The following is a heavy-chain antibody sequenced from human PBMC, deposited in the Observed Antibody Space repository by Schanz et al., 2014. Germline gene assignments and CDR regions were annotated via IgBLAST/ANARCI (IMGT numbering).Heavy chain of an antibody. Sequence: QVQLVDSGGGLVKPGGSLRLSCAASGFTFSDYYMTWIRQAPGKGLEWVSSIFSTGGTIYYVDSVRGRFTISRDNAKNSLYLQMNSLRVDDTAVYYCASSRTRYCSSTSCVPGAFDFWGQGTLVTGSS. D-gene: IGHD2-2*01. CDR3: ASSRTRYCSSTSCVPGAFDF. J-gene: IGHJ3*01. V-gene: IGHV3-11*01. CDR1: GFTFSDYY. CDR2: IFSTGGTI.